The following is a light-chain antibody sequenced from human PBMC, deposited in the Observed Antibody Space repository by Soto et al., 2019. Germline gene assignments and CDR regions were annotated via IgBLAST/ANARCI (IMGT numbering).Light chain of an antibody. CDR1: QSVISN. J-gene: IGKJ1*01. V-gene: IGKV3D-15*01. Sequence: EIVMTQSPATLSVSPGERATLSCRASQSVISNLAWYHQKPGQAPRLLIYGASNRATAIPDRFSGSGSGTAFTLTISGLEPEDFAVYYCQQYALSRTFGQGTKVDI. CDR2: GAS. CDR3: QQYALSRT.